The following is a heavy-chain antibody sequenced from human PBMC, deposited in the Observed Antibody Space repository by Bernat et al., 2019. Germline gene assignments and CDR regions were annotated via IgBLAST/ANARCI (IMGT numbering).Heavy chain of an antibody. Sequence: EVQLVESGGGLVKPGGSLRLSCAASGFTFNTYSMNWVRQAPGKGLEWVSSISSSSSYIFQADSVKGRFTISRYNAKNTLYLQMNSLRVEDTAVYYCTSGLTSGVSWEDIDIWGQGTRVTVSS. J-gene: IGHJ3*02. CDR1: GFTFNTYS. D-gene: IGHD2-8*01. CDR3: TSGLTSGVSWEDIDI. V-gene: IGHV3-21*01. CDR2: ISSSSSYI.